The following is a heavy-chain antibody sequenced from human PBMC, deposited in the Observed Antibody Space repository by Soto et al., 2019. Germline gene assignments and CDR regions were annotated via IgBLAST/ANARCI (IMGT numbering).Heavy chain of an antibody. D-gene: IGHD3-10*01. CDR2: IYSGGST. V-gene: IGHV3-53*01. Sequence: EVQLVESGGGLIQPGGSMRLSCAASGFTVSSNYMSWVRQAPGKGLEWVSVIYSGGSTYYADSVKGRFTISRDNSKNTLYLQMNSLSAEDTAVYYCSRDRGEIGYPEYVQHWGQGTLVTVSS. J-gene: IGHJ1*01. CDR1: GFTVSSNY. CDR3: SRDRGEIGYPEYVQH.